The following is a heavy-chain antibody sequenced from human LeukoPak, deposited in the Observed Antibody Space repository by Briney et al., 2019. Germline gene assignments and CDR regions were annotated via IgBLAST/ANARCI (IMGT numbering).Heavy chain of an antibody. D-gene: IGHD1-26*01. Sequence: GRSLRLSCAASGFTFSNYGMHWVRQAPGKGLEWVAVIWSDESNKYYADSVKGRFTISRDNFKNTLYLHMNRLRAEDTTVYYCARGVVGATTGWYFDLWGRGTLVTVSS. V-gene: IGHV3-33*01. CDR2: IWSDESNK. CDR3: ARGVVGATTGWYFDL. CDR1: GFTFSNYG. J-gene: IGHJ2*01.